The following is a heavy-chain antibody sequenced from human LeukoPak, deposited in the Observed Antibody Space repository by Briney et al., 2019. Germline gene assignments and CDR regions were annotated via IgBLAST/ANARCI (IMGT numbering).Heavy chain of an antibody. J-gene: IGHJ3*02. D-gene: IGHD2-15*01. CDR1: GFTFSSYA. CDR3: TKGWFASDI. Sequence: GGSLTLSCAASGFTFSSYAMNWVRQTPGKGLEWVSSFGGSGRDTYYADSVKGYCTIARGNSKSTLYLQMNSVRAEDTAMYYCTKGWFASDIWGQGTMVTVSS. CDR2: FGGSGRDT. V-gene: IGHV3-23*01.